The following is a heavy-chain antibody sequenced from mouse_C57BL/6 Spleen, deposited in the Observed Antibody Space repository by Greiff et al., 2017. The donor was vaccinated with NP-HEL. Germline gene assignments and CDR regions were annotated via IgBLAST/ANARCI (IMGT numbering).Heavy chain of an antibody. Sequence: EVQLQQSGPELVKPGASVKIPCKASGYTFTDYNMDWVKQGHGKSLEWIGDINPNNGGTIYNQKFKGKATLTVDKSSSTAYMELRSLTSEDTAVYYCARRRWDWYFDVWGTGTTVTVSS. D-gene: IGHD1-1*02. V-gene: IGHV1-18*01. CDR1: GYTFTDYN. CDR2: INPNNGGT. CDR3: ARRRWDWYFDV. J-gene: IGHJ1*03.